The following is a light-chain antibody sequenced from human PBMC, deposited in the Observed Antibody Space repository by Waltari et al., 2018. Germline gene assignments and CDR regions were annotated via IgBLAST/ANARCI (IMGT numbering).Light chain of an antibody. J-gene: IGLJ3*02. CDR2: GSS. CDR1: GSNIRARYD. Sequence: QSVLTQPPSVSGAPGQRATISCTGSGSNIRARYDCPWYQQLPRAAPKLLIYGSSTRPLGVPDRFFGSTSGTSASLAITGLQAEDEADYYCQSYDTSLSVVFGGGTKLTVL. CDR3: QSYDTSLSVV. V-gene: IGLV1-40*01.